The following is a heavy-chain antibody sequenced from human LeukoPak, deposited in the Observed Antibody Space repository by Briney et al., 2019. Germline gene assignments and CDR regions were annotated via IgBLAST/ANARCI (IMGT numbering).Heavy chain of an antibody. D-gene: IGHD2-2*01. CDR2: INPNSGGT. CDR3: ARDRVVVPVAFDY. Sequence: ASVKVSCKASGYTFTAYYMHWVRQAPGQGLEWMVWINPNSGGTNYAQKFQGRVTMTRDTSISTAYMELSRLRSDDTAVYYCARDRVVVPVAFDYWGQGTLVTVSS. J-gene: IGHJ4*02. CDR1: GYTFTAYY. V-gene: IGHV1-2*02.